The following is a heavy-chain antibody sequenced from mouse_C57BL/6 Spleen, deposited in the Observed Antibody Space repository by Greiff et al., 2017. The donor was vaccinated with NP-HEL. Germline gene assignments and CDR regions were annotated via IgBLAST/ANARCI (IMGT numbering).Heavy chain of an antibody. CDR1: GYSFTDYN. V-gene: IGHV1-39*01. J-gene: IGHJ1*03. CDR3: ARRYGSSYWYFDV. Sequence: VHVKQSGPELVKPGASVKISCKASGYSFTDYNMNWVKQSNGKSLEWIGVINPNYGTTSYNQKFKGKATLTVDQSSSTAYMQLNSLTSEDSAVYYCARRYGSSYWYFDVWGTGTTVTVSS. D-gene: IGHD1-1*01. CDR2: INPNYGTT.